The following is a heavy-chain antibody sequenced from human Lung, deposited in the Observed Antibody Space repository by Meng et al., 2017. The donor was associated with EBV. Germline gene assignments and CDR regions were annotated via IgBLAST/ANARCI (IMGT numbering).Heavy chain of an antibody. J-gene: IGHJ4*02. V-gene: IGHV3-30-3*01. Sequence: QVQLVESGGGVVQPGRSLRLSCAASGFTFSSYAMHWVRQAPGKGLEWVAVISYDGSNKYYADSVRGRFTISRDNPKNTVYLQMNGLRTEDTALYYCAKGKPVDYWGRGTLVTVSS. CDR3: AKGKPVDY. CDR2: ISYDGSNK. D-gene: IGHD4-23*01. CDR1: GFTFSSYA.